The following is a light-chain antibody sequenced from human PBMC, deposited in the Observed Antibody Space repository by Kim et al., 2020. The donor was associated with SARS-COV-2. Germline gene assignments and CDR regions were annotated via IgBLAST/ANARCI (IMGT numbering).Light chain of an antibody. J-gene: IGKJ2*01. CDR1: QGVSSTY. Sequence: EIVLTQSPGTLSLSPGVRATLSCRASQGVSSTYLAWYQQRPGQAPRLLNHGATNRATGIPDRFSGSWSGTDFTLTSSRLGPEDFAVYYCQQYGNSAYTLGQETKL. CDR3: QQYGNSAYT. CDR2: GAT. V-gene: IGKV3-20*01.